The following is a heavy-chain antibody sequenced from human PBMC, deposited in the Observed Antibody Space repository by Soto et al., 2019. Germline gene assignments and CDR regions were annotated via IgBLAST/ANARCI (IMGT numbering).Heavy chain of an antibody. CDR3: AKHCGSSSCYRFDP. CDR2: ITGSGANT. CDR1: GFAFSSYA. D-gene: IGHD2-2*01. J-gene: IGHJ5*02. Sequence: PGGSLRLSCAASGFAFSSYATSWIRQAPGKGLEWVSSITGSGANTYYADSVKGRFTISRDNSKNTLYLQVNSLRAEDTAVYYCAKHCGSSSCYRFDPWGQGTLVTVSS. V-gene: IGHV3-23*01.